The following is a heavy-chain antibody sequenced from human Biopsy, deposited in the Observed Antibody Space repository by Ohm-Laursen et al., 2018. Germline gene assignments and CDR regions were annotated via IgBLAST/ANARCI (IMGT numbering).Heavy chain of an antibody. CDR1: GYSFTGHY. CDR3: ATKLTGYFHH. J-gene: IGHJ1*01. D-gene: IGHD3-9*01. CDR2: INPNTDGT. V-gene: IGHV1-2*02. Sequence: ASVKVSCKASGYSFTGHYIYWVRQAPGKGLEWMGWINPNTDGTYYAQRFRGRVTFTSDTSISTVYMEVSSLRSDDTAVYYCATKLTGYFHHWGQGTLVIVSS.